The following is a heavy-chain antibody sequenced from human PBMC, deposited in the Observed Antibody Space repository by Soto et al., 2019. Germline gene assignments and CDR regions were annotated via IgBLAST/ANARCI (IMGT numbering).Heavy chain of an antibody. CDR3: ASGSSISGWFNFDC. D-gene: IGHD6-19*01. J-gene: IGHJ4*02. Sequence: PSETLSLTCTVSGGSISSSSYYWGWIRQPPGKGLEWIGSIYYSGSTYYNPSLKSRVTISVDTSKNQFSLKLSSVTAADTAVCYCASGSSISGWFNFDCWGQGTLVTVSS. CDR1: GGSISSSSYY. CDR2: IYYSGST. V-gene: IGHV4-39*01.